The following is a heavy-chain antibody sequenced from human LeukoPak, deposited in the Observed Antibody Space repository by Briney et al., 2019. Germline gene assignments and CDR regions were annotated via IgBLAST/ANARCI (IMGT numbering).Heavy chain of an antibody. CDR2: INHSGST. V-gene: IGHV4-34*01. CDR1: GGSFSGYY. Sequence: SETLSLTCAVYGGSFSGYYWSWIRQPPGKVLEWIGEINHSGSTNYNPSLKSRVTISVDTSKNQFSLKLSSVTAADTAVYYCARIYEQNYYDSSGYYFGGYFDYWGQGTLVTVSS. CDR3: ARIYEQNYYDSSGYYFGGYFDY. J-gene: IGHJ4*02. D-gene: IGHD3-22*01.